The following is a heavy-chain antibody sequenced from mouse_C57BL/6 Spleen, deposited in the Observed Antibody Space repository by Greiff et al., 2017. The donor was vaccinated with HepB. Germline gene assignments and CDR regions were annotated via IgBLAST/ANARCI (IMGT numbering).Heavy chain of an antibody. J-gene: IGHJ3*01. V-gene: IGHV5-16*01. D-gene: IGHD2-1*01. Sequence: EVQVVESEGGLVQPGSSMKLSCTASGFTFSDYYMAWVRQVPEKGLEWVANINYDGSSTYYLDSLKSRFIISRDNAKNILYLQMSSLKSEDTATYYCAREAVTGFAYWGQGTLVTVSA. CDR2: INYDGSST. CDR3: AREAVTGFAY. CDR1: GFTFSDYY.